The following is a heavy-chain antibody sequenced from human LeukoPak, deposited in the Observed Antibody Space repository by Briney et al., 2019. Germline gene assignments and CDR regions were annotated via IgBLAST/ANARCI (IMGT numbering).Heavy chain of an antibody. CDR2: VSGSGGST. V-gene: IGHV3-23*01. CDR3: AKDWGSYSVSDAFDI. D-gene: IGHD1-26*01. CDR1: GFTFSSYA. Sequence: GGSLRLSCAASGFTFSSYAMSWVRQAPGKGLEWVSAVSGSGGSTYYADSVKGRFTISRDNSKNTLYLQMNSLRAEDTAVYYCAKDWGSYSVSDAFDIWGQGPMVTVSS. J-gene: IGHJ3*02.